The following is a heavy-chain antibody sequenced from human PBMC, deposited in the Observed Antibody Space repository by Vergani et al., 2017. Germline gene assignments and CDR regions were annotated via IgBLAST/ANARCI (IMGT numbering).Heavy chain of an antibody. V-gene: IGHV1-69*04. CDR2: IIPILGIA. D-gene: IGHD3-9*01. CDR3: ARGHRYFDWLNKDLFDP. CDR1: GGTFSSYA. Sequence: QVQLVQSGAEVKKPGSSVKVSCKASGGTFSSYAISWVRQAPGQGREWMGRIIPILGIANYAQKFQGRVTITADKSTSTAYMELSSLRSEDTDVYYCARGHRYFDWLNKDLFDPWGQGTLVTVSS. J-gene: IGHJ5*02.